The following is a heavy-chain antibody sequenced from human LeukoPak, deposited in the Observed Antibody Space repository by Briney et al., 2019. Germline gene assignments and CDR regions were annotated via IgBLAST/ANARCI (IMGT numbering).Heavy chain of an antibody. D-gene: IGHD3-10*01. CDR1: GGSISSYY. V-gene: IGHV4-59*12. Sequence: SETLSLTCTVSGGSISSYYWSWIRQPPGKGLEWIGYIYYSGSTNYNPSLKSRVTISVDTSKNQFSLKLSSVTAADTAVYYCARGRYTKTYYYGSGSYSSAGIDYWGQGTLVTVSS. CDR2: IYYSGST. J-gene: IGHJ4*02. CDR3: ARGRYTKTYYYGSGSYSSAGIDY.